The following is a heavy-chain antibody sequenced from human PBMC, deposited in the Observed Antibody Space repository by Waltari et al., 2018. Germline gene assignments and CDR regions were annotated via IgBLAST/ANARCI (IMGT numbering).Heavy chain of an antibody. D-gene: IGHD6-6*01. CDR2: IIPIFGTA. CDR1: GGTFSSYA. CDR3: ATKQLVPYYYGMDV. Sequence: QVQLVQSGAEVKKPGSSVKVSCKASGGTFSSYALSWVRPAPGQGLEWMGGIIPIFGTANYAQKFQGRVTITADESTSTAYMELSSLRSEDTAVYYCATKQLVPYYYGMDVWGQGTTVTVSS. J-gene: IGHJ6*02. V-gene: IGHV1-69*01.